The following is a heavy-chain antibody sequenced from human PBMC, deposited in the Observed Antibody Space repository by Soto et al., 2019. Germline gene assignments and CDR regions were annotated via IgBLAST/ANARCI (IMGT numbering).Heavy chain of an antibody. CDR2: ISTSGGST. CDR1: GFTFSSYA. J-gene: IGHJ6*02. CDR3: SLSDRYYGMDV. Sequence: EVQLLESGGGLVQPGGSLRLSCAASGFTFSSYAMSWVRQAPGKGLGWVSSISTSGGSTYYADSVKGRFTISRDNSNNTLYLQMNSLRAEDTAVYYCSLSDRYYGMDVWGLGTTVTVSS. V-gene: IGHV3-23*01.